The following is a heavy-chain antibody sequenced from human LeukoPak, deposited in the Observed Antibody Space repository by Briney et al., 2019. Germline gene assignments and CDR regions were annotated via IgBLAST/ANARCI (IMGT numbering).Heavy chain of an antibody. CDR2: IYYSGST. CDR1: GGSISSSSYY. V-gene: IGHV4-39*07. Sequence: SETLSLTCTVSGGSISSSSYYWGWIRQPPGKGLEWIGSIYYSGSTYYNPSLKSRVTISVDTSKNQFSLKLSSVTAADTAVYYCVSITRILGYCSSTSCYGGFDPWGQGTLVTVSS. J-gene: IGHJ5*02. D-gene: IGHD2-2*01. CDR3: VSITRILGYCSSTSCYGGFDP.